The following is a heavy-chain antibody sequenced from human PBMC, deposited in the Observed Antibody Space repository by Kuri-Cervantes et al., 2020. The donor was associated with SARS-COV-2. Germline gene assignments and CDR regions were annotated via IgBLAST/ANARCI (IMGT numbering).Heavy chain of an antibody. CDR2: ISSSGSTI. CDR1: GFTFSSYE. D-gene: IGHD1-26*01. CDR3: ANHRKGWELPD. J-gene: IGHJ4*02. Sequence: LSLTCAASGFTFSSYEMNWVRQAPGKGLEWVSYISSSGSTIYYADSVKGRFTISRDNAKNSLYLQMNSLRAEDTAVYYCANHRKGWELPDWGQGTLVTVSS. V-gene: IGHV3-48*03.